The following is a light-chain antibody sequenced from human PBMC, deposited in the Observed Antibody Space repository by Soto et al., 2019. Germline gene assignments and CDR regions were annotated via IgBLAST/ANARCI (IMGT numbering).Light chain of an antibody. CDR2: DTS. CDR1: QSVDRY. Sequence: ETVLTQSPATLSLSPGERATLSCGASQSVDRYLAWYQQKPGQAPRLLIYDTSNRATGIPARFSGSGSGTDFTLTISSLEPEDFALYYCQQRKYWPPVTFGQGTRLEIK. V-gene: IGKV3-11*01. CDR3: QQRKYWPPVT. J-gene: IGKJ5*01.